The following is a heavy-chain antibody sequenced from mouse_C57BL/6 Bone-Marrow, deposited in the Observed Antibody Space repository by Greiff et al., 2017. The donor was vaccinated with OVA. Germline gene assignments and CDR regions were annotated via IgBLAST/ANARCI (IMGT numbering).Heavy chain of an antibody. CDR2: ISSGSSTI. D-gene: IGHD2-5*01. J-gene: IGHJ3*01. V-gene: IGHV5-17*01. Sequence: DVQLVASGGGLVKPGGSLKLSCAASGFTFSDYGMHWVRQAPEKGLEWVAYISSGSSTIYYADTVKGRFTISRDNAKNTLFLQMTSLRSEDTAMYYCARPGYSNYIAYWGQGTLVTVSA. CDR1: GFTFSDYG. CDR3: ARPGYSNYIAY.